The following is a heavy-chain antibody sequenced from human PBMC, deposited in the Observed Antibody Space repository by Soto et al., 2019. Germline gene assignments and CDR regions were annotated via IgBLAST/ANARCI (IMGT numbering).Heavy chain of an antibody. Sequence: RIIKNPGKGLEWIGSIYYSGSTYYNPSLKSRVTISVDTSKNQFSLKLSSVTAADTAVYYCERHPYYYGSGVWFAPWGQGTPVTVSS. J-gene: IGHJ5*02. V-gene: IGHV4-39*01. CDR2: IYYSGST. D-gene: IGHD3-10*01. CDR3: ERHPYYYGSGVWFAP.